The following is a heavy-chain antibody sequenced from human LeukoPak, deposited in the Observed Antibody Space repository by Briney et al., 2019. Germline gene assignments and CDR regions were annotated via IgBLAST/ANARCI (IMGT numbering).Heavy chain of an antibody. J-gene: IGHJ3*02. D-gene: IGHD3-22*01. CDR1: GGSISSYY. V-gene: IGHV4-4*07. CDR3: ASDTLSEIYDLGAFDI. CDR2: IYTSGST. Sequence: SETLSLTCTVSGGSISSYYWSWIRQPAGKGLEWIGRIYTSGSTNYNPSLKSRVTMSVDTSKNQFSLKLSSVTAAGTAVYYCASDTLSEIYDLGAFDIRGQGTMVTVSS.